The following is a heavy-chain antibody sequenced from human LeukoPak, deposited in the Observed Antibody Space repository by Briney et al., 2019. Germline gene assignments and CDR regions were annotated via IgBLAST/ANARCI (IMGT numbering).Heavy chain of an antibody. J-gene: IGHJ4*02. CDR1: GFYFNHYG. CDR3: AKGNGYTYGRYYFDY. V-gene: IGHV3-30*02. Sequence: GGSLRLSCATSGFYFNHYGMHWVRQAPGKGPEWVAYIGPEENNKVYADSVKGRFMISRDNSKNTLYLQMNSLRAEDTAVYYCAKGNGYTYGRYYFDYWGQGTLVTVSS. CDR2: IGPEENNK. D-gene: IGHD5-18*01.